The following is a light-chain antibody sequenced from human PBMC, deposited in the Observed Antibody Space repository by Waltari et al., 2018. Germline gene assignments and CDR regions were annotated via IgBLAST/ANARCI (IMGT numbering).Light chain of an antibody. CDR3: QQYDNPFT. V-gene: IGKV1-33*01. Sequence: DIQMTQSQSSLSASVGDRVTITCQASQDISNYLNWYQQKPGKAPKLLIYDASNLETGVPSRFSGSGSGTDFTFTISSLQPEDIATYYCQQYDNPFTFGPGTKVDIK. CDR1: QDISNY. J-gene: IGKJ3*01. CDR2: DAS.